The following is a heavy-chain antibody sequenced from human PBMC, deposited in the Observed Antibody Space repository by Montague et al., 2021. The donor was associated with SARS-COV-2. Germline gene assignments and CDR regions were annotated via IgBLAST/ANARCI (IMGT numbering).Heavy chain of an antibody. CDR3: GSDSTAYFRFDY. D-gene: IGHD3-9*01. Sequence: SETLSLTCTVSGASIGRSTYYWVRNRQPPGKDLDGIGSIYYSGTNHYNPSLRSRVTISLDTYKNQVSLRLTSVTAADTAFYYCGSDSTAYFRFDYWGRGTLVTVSS. CDR2: IYYSGTN. CDR1: GASIGRSTYY. J-gene: IGHJ4*02. V-gene: IGHV4-39*07.